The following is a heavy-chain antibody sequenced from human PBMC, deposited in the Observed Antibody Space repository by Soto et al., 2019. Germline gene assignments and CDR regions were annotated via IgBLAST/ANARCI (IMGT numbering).Heavy chain of an antibody. J-gene: IGHJ3*02. Sequence: QVQLVQSGAEVTKPGSSVKVSCKASGGTFSTYTIIWVRQATGQGLEWMGRILPMLDITNSAQRFQGRVTITADKSTSTAYLELSSLRSEDTAVYYCTLGSWSAETFEIWGRGTMVTVSS. V-gene: IGHV1-69*02. CDR3: TLGSWSAETFEI. D-gene: IGHD6-13*01. CDR1: GGTFSTYT. CDR2: ILPMLDIT.